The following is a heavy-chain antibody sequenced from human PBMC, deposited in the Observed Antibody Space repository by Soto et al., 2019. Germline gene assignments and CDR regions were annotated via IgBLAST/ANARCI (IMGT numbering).Heavy chain of an antibody. CDR1: GFTFSSYS. CDR2: ISSSSSYI. V-gene: IGHV3-21*01. CDR3: ARDPLVRCSGGSCYSSPIYYFDY. Sequence: PGGSLRLSCAASGFTFSSYSMNWVRQAPGKGLEWVSSISSSSSYIYYADSVKGRFTISRDNAKNSLYLQMNSLRAEDTAVYYCARDPLVRCSGGSCYSSPIYYFDYWGQGTLVTVSS. J-gene: IGHJ4*02. D-gene: IGHD2-15*01.